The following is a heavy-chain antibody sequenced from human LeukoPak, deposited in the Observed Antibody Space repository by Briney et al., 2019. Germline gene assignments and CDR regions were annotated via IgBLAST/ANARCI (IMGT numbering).Heavy chain of an antibody. D-gene: IGHD2-21*02. V-gene: IGHV4-31*03. Sequence: SQTLSLTCNVSGDSINSGGYYWTWIRQYPGMGLEWIGFIYHSGRTNYNPSLKGRVTISIDTSRTQFYLKLDSVTAADTSVYYCARAGVTAIQVWYFDLWGRGTRVTVSS. J-gene: IGHJ2*01. CDR3: ARAGVTAIQVWYFDL. CDR2: IYHSGRT. CDR1: GDSINSGGYY.